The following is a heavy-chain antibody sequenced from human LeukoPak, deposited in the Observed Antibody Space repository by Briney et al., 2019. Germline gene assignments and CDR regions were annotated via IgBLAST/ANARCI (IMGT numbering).Heavy chain of an antibody. CDR1: GFTFSSYA. Sequence: GGSLRLSCAASGFTFSSYAMSWVRQAPGKGLEWVSAISGSGGSTYYADSVKGRFTISRDNSKNTLYLQMNSLRAEDTAVYYCARDQGSGWYVAGDDYWGQGTLVTVSS. V-gene: IGHV3-23*01. CDR3: ARDQGSGWYVAGDDY. D-gene: IGHD6-19*01. J-gene: IGHJ4*02. CDR2: ISGSGGST.